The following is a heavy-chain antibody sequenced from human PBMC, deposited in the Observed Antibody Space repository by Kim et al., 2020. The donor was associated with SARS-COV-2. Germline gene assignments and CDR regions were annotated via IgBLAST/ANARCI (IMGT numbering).Heavy chain of an antibody. CDR2: INPNSGGT. CDR3: ARDRIGSYGSGSYYNPNWFDP. V-gene: IGHV1-2*04. D-gene: IGHD3-10*01. J-gene: IGHJ5*02. Sequence: ASVKVSCKASGYTFTGYYMHWVRQATGQGLEWMGWINPNSGGTNYAQKFQGWVTMTRDTSISTAYMELSRLRSDDTAVYYCARDRIGSYGSGSYYNPNWFDPWGQGTLVTVSS. CDR1: GYTFTGYY.